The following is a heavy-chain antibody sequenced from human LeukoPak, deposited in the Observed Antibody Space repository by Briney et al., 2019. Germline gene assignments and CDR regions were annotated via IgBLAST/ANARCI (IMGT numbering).Heavy chain of an antibody. CDR1: GGSFSGYY. CDR2: INRSGST. J-gene: IGHJ6*03. V-gene: IGHV4-34*01. Sequence: NPSETLSLTCAVYGGSFSGYYWSWIRQPPGKGLEWIGEINRSGSTNYNPSLKSRVTISVDTSKNQFSLKLSSVTAADTAVYYCARGFRYSSSWYPYYYYMDVWGKGTTVTVSS. D-gene: IGHD6-13*01. CDR3: ARGFRYSSSWYPYYYYMDV.